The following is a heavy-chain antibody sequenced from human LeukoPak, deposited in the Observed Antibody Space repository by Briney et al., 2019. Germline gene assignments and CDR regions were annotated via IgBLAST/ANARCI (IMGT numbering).Heavy chain of an antibody. CDR1: GGSISSYY. Sequence: PSETLSLTCTVSGGSISSYYWSWIRQPPGKGLEWIGYIYYSGSTNYNPSLKSRVTISVDTSKNQFSLKLSSVTAADTAVYYCARGRPYSSSYSYFDYWGQGTLVTVSS. J-gene: IGHJ4*02. V-gene: IGHV4-59*01. CDR2: IYYSGST. CDR3: ARGRPYSSSYSYFDY. D-gene: IGHD6-13*01.